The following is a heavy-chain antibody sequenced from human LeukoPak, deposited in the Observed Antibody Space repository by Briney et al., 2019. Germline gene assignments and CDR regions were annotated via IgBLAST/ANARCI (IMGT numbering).Heavy chain of an antibody. CDR1: GYPIASGYL. V-gene: IGHV4-38-2*02. D-gene: IGHD1-26*01. J-gene: IGHJ4*02. Sequence: PSETLSLTCTVSGYPIASGYLWGWIRQTPEKGLEWIATIYHSGRTYYNLSLKSRVTISMDTSRNQFSLKVTSVTAAETALYFCARGGPWELSHRDYFDYWGQGTLVTVSS. CDR3: ARGGPWELSHRDYFDY. CDR2: IYHSGRT.